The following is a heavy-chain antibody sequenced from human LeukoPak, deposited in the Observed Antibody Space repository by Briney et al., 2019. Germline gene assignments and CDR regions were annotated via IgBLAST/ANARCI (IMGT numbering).Heavy chain of an antibody. J-gene: IGHJ4*02. CDR2: FDPEDGET. CDR1: GYTLTELS. D-gene: IGHD1-26*01. Sequence: GVSVKVSCKVSGYTLTELSMHWVRQAPGKGLEWMGGFDPEDGETIYAQKFQGRVTMTEDTSTDTAYMELSSLRSEDTAVYYCATPAGFLIKVGATAFDYWGQGTLVTVSS. V-gene: IGHV1-24*01. CDR3: ATPAGFLIKVGATAFDY.